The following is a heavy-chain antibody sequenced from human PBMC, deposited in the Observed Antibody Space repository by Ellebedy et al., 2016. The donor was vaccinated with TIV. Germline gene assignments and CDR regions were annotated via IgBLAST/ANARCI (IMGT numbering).Heavy chain of an antibody. Sequence: MPSETLSLTCTVSGGSIRRYYWRWIRQPAGKGLEWIGRIYSRGNTNYNPSLKSRVTMSVDTSKNQFSLKLTSVTAADTAVYYCAREAEAGIWYDYWGQGTLVTVSS. J-gene: IGHJ4*02. CDR1: GGSIRRYY. V-gene: IGHV4-4*07. CDR3: AREAEAGIWYDY. CDR2: IYSRGNT. D-gene: IGHD6-19*01.